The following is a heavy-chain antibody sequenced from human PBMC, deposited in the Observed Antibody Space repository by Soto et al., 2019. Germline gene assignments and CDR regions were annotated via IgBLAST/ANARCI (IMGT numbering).Heavy chain of an antibody. Sequence: GGSLRLSCAASGFTFSSYWMSWVRQAPGKGLEWVANIKQDGSEKYYVDSVKGRFTISRDNAKNSLYLQMNSLRAEDTAVYYCARDAEYYDYIWGSYRYYLDYWGQGTLVTVSS. D-gene: IGHD3-16*02. CDR3: ARDAEYYDYIWGSYRYYLDY. V-gene: IGHV3-7*01. CDR1: GFTFSSYW. J-gene: IGHJ4*02. CDR2: IKQDGSEK.